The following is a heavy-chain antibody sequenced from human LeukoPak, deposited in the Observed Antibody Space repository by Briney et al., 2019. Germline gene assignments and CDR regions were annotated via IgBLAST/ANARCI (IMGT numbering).Heavy chain of an antibody. CDR3: AKDGRASWFDP. D-gene: IGHD1-1*01. CDR1: GFTFSSYA. Sequence: PGGSLRLSCAASGFTFSSYAMSWVRQAPGKGLEWVSSISGGGGSTYYAESVKDRFTISRDNSKNMMYLQMDSLRAEDTAVYYCAKDGRASWFDPRGQGNLVTVSS. CDR2: ISGGGGST. J-gene: IGHJ5*02. V-gene: IGHV3-23*01.